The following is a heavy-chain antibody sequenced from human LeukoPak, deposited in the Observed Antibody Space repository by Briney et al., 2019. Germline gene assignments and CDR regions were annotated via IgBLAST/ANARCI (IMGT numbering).Heavy chain of an antibody. D-gene: IGHD6-13*01. V-gene: IGHV3-33*01. J-gene: IGHJ4*02. CDR3: ARDRSSSGSVFDY. Sequence: PGRSLRLSCAASGFTFSSYGMHWVRQAPGKGLERVAVIWYDGSNKYYADSVKGRFTISRDNSKNTLYLQMNSLRAEDTAVYYCARDRSSSGSVFDYWGQGTLVTVSS. CDR1: GFTFSSYG. CDR2: IWYDGSNK.